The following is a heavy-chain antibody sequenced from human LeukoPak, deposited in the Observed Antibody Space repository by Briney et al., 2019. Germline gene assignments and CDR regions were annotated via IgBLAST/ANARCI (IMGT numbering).Heavy chain of an antibody. D-gene: IGHD3-22*01. CDR3: VKDLSYESSGHVLEY. J-gene: IGHJ4*02. CDR1: GFTFEDYT. V-gene: IGHV3-43*01. Sequence: PGGSLRLSCVASGFTFEDYTMHWLRQAPGKTLEWVSLISWDGTTYYTDSVKGRFTISRDNSKNSLYLQMDTLRSEDTAFYYCVKDLSYESSGHVLEYWGQGTLVTVSS. CDR2: ISWDGTT.